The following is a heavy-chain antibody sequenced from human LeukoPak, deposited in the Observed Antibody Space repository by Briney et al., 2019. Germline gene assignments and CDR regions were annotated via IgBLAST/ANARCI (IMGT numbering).Heavy chain of an antibody. D-gene: IGHD5/OR15-5a*01. CDR3: ARALSRYFDY. Sequence: SQTLSLTCAISGDSVSSNSATWNWIGQSPSRGLEWLGRTYYRSKWYNEYAPSVKGRIAFNPDTSKNQFSLQLNSVTPEDTAVYYCARALSRYFDYWGQGTLVAVSS. CDR2: TYYRSKWYN. J-gene: IGHJ4*02. V-gene: IGHV6-1*01. CDR1: GDSVSSNSAT.